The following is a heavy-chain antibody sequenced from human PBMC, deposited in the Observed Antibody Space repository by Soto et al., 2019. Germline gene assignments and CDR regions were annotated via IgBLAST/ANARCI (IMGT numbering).Heavy chain of an antibody. D-gene: IGHD3-10*01. J-gene: IGHJ4*02. V-gene: IGHV4-4*07. Sequence: PSEALYLTCTVSGGSISSYYWRWIRQPSGKGLEWIGRIYTSGNTNYNPSLKSRVTMSVDTSKNQFSLKLSSVTAADTAVYYCARDRYYYGSGSYYLDYWGQGTLVTVSS. CDR1: GGSISSYY. CDR2: IYTSGNT. CDR3: ARDRYYYGSGSYYLDY.